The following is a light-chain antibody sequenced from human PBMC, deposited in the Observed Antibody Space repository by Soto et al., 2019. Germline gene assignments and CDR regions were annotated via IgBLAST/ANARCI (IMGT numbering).Light chain of an antibody. CDR3: QQGYSTPRT. J-gene: IGKJ1*01. CDR1: QSISSY. Sequence: DIQMTQSPSSLSASVGDRVTITCRASQSISSYLNWYQQKPGKAPKLLIYAASSLQSGVPSRFSGIGSGTDFTLTISSLQPEDFATYYCQQGYSTPRTFGQGTKVEIK. CDR2: AAS. V-gene: IGKV1-39*01.